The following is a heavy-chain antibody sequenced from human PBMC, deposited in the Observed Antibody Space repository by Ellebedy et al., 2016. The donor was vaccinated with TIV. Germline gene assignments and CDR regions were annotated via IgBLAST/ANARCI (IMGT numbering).Heavy chain of an antibody. V-gene: IGHV3-23*01. Sequence: GESLKISCAASGFPFSGYAMSWVRQAPGQGLEWVSGINANGVSIAYADSVKGRFTISRDNSKDTLFLQMNSLRAEDTAVYYCAKGRGGGSDSSAPRYYFDSWGLGTLVTVSS. J-gene: IGHJ4*02. CDR1: GFPFSGYA. CDR3: AKGRGGGSDSSAPRYYFDS. D-gene: IGHD6-19*01. CDR2: INANGVSI.